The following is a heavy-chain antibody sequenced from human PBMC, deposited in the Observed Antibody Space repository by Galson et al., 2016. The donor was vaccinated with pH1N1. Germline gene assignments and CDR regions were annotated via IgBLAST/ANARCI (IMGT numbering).Heavy chain of an antibody. V-gene: IGHV3-74*03. CDR2: LKSDGTSA. CDR1: GIPFSSNKW. Sequence: SLRLSCAASGIPFSSNKWMHWVRQSPGKGLEWVSVLKSDGTSAEYADSVKGRFTISRDSAEDTLYLQMNSLRAEDTAVYYCVRNIGGSGSLWGQETLVTVSS. D-gene: IGHD3-10*01. J-gene: IGHJ4*02. CDR3: VRNIGGSGSL.